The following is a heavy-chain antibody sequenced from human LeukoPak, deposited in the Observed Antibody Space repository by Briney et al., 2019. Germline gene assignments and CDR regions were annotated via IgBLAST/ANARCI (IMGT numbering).Heavy chain of an antibody. J-gene: IGHJ4*02. D-gene: IGHD3-3*01. Sequence: GGSLRLSCAASGFTFSSYSMNWVRQAPGKGLEWVSSISSSSSYIYYADSVKGRFTISRDNAKNSLYLRMNSLRAEDTAVYYCARARITIFGVVTHFDYWGQGTLVTVSS. CDR2: ISSSSSYI. V-gene: IGHV3-21*01. CDR1: GFTFSSYS. CDR3: ARARITIFGVVTHFDY.